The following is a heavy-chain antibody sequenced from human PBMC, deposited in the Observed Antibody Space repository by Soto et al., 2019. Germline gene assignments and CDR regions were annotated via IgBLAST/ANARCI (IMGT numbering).Heavy chain of an antibody. D-gene: IGHD3-10*01. V-gene: IGHV4-39*01. CDR2: IYYSGST. Sequence: SETLSLTCTVSGGSISSSSYYWGWIRQPPGKGLEWIGSIYYSGSTYYNPSLKSRVTISVDTSKNQFSLKLSSVTAADTAVYYCANTYYYGSGSYFDFDYWGQGTLVTVSS. J-gene: IGHJ4*02. CDR1: GGSISSSSYY. CDR3: ANTYYYGSGSYFDFDY.